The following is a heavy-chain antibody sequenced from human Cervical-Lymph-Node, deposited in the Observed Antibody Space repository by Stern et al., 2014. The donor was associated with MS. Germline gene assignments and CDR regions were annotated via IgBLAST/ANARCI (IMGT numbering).Heavy chain of an antibody. D-gene: IGHD3-22*01. Sequence: VQLVESGPGLVKPSETLSLTCTVSGGSITTYHWSWIRQPPGKGLEWIGTFFYSGSTNYNPSLKSRVTISEDTSKNQFTLKLRSVTAADTAVYYCAREALGDYDRREGTFYYYGMDVWGQGTTVTVSS. V-gene: IGHV4-59*01. CDR3: AREALGDYDRREGTFYYYGMDV. CDR1: GGSITTYH. CDR2: FFYSGST. J-gene: IGHJ6*02.